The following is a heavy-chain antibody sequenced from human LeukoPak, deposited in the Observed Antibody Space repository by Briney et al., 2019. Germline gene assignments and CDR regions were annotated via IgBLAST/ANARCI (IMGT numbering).Heavy chain of an antibody. J-gene: IGHJ6*03. CDR1: DDSITMYY. Sequence: SETLSLTCSVSDDSITMYYWTWIRQPPGKGLEWIGYVDHTGSTNFNPSLNGRVSISRDTSKNLFSLRLRSVTAADTAVYFCTRGRVSSSTWYSTYYYYFYMDVWGKGTTVTVSS. V-gene: IGHV4-59*01. CDR2: VDHTGST. D-gene: IGHD4-11*01. CDR3: TRGRVSSSTWYSTYYYYFYMDV.